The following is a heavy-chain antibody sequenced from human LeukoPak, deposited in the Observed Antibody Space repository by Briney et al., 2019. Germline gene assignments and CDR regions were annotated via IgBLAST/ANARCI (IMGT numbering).Heavy chain of an antibody. Sequence: GGPLRLSCAASKFTFSSYWMHWVRQAPGKGLVWVSRIKSDGSTTYYADSVKGRFTISRDNAKNTLYLQMDSLRAEDTAVYYCARATLNTRNAFDIWGHGTMVTVSS. V-gene: IGHV3-74*01. CDR3: ARATLNTRNAFDI. CDR2: IKSDGSTT. J-gene: IGHJ3*02. CDR1: KFTFSSYW. D-gene: IGHD2-15*01.